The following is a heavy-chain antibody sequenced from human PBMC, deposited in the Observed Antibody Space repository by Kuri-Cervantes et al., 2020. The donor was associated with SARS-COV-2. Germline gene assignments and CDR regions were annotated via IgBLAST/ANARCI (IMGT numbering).Heavy chain of an antibody. J-gene: IGHJ4*02. CDR1: GISFNNAW. CDR2: LKSRSDGGAR. Sequence: GESLKISCAASGISFNNAWMGWVRQTPGKGLEWVGRLKSRSDGGARDYAEPVKGRFVISRDDATSTMYLQVNSLIIEDTGIYYCTTDRGIASRPLSDYWGQGTLVTVSS. CDR3: TTDRGIASRPLSDY. V-gene: IGHV3-15*01. D-gene: IGHD6-13*01.